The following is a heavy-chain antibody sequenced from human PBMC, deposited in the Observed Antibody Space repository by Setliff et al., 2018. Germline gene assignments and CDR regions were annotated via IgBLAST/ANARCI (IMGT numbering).Heavy chain of an antibody. J-gene: IGHJ4*02. CDR3: ARDGVPPLNYNFWSGNFEF. V-gene: IGHV3-30*02. Sequence: GGSLRLSCAASGFTSNMYGVHWVRQAPGRGLEWVAFILYDGSNKYYADSVKGRFTISRDNSRNTLLLQMNSLRVEDTAVYYCARDGVPPLNYNFWSGNFEFWGQGTLVTVSS. CDR1: GFTSNMYG. D-gene: IGHD3-3*01. CDR2: ILYDGSNK.